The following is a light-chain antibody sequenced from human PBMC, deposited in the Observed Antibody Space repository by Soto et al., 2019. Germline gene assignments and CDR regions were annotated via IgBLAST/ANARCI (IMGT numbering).Light chain of an antibody. CDR3: CSYAGSYTLV. CDR2: DVT. V-gene: IGLV2-11*01. CDR1: SSDVGGYNY. Sequence: QSVLTQPRSVSGSPGQSLTISCTGTSSDVGGYNYVSWYQQHPGKAPKLMIYDVTERASGVPDRFSGSKSGNTASLTISGLQAEDEADYYCCSYAGSYTLVFGGGTKVTVL. J-gene: IGLJ2*01.